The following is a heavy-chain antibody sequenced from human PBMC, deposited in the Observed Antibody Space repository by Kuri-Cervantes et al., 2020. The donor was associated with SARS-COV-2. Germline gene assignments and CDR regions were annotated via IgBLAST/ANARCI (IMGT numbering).Heavy chain of an antibody. J-gene: IGHJ4*02. CDR2: IKQDGSEK. Sequence: LSLTCAASGFTFSSYWLSWVRQAPGKGLEWVANIKQDGSEKYYVDSVKGRFTISRDNAKNSLYLQMNSLRAEDTALYYCAREKGSSSWPIDYWGQGTLVTVSS. CDR3: AREKGSSSWPIDY. CDR1: GFTFSSYW. D-gene: IGHD6-13*01. V-gene: IGHV3-7*03.